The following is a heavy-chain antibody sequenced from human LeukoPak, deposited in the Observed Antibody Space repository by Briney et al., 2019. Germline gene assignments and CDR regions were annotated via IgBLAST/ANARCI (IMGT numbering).Heavy chain of an antibody. CDR2: INPNSGGT. D-gene: IGHD5-24*01. Sequence: ASVKVSCKASGYTFTGYYMHWVRQAPGLGLEWMGWINPNSGGTNYAQKFQGRVTMTRDTSISTAYMELSRLRSDDTAVYYCARGDSRDGYNYGHWGQGTLVTVSS. V-gene: IGHV1-2*02. CDR1: GYTFTGYY. CDR3: ARGDSRDGYNYGH. J-gene: IGHJ4*02.